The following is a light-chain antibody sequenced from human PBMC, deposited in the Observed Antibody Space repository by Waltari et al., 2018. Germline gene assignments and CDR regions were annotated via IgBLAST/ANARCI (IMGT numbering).Light chain of an antibody. CDR3: QHYVRLPVT. Sequence: EIVLTQSPGTLSLSPGARATLPCRASQSVGRSLAWYQQKRGRAPSLLIYATSTRATGIPDRFSGSGSGTDFSLTISRLEPEDFAVYYCQHYVRLPVTFGQGTKVEVK. V-gene: IGKV3-20*01. CDR1: QSVGRS. CDR2: ATS. J-gene: IGKJ1*01.